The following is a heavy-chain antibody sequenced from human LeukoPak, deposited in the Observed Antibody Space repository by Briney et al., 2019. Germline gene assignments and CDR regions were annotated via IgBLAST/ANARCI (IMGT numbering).Heavy chain of an antibody. CDR2: LSGRGAST. CDR1: GFTFSSYA. Sequence: GGSLRLSCAASGFTFSSYAMSWVRQAPGRGLEWVSALSGRGASTYYADSGKGRFTISRDNSKNTLYLQMNSLRAEDTAIYYCAKDIVVVPAATALWDYWGQGTLVTVSS. V-gene: IGHV3-23*01. CDR3: AKDIVVVPAATALWDY. D-gene: IGHD2-2*01. J-gene: IGHJ4*02.